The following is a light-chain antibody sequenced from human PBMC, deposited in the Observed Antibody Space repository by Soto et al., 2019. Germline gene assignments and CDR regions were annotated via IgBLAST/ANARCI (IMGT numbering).Light chain of an antibody. CDR2: DVI. CDR3: SSYVGSNNPFV. J-gene: IGLJ1*01. Sequence: QSVLTQPRAVSGSAGQSVTISCTGTRSDVGGYNFVSWFQQHPGKAPKLIIYDVIKRPSGVPDRFPGSKSGNTASLTVSGLQAEDEADYYCSSYVGSNNPFVFGTGSNVTVL. CDR1: RSDVGGYNF. V-gene: IGLV2-11*01.